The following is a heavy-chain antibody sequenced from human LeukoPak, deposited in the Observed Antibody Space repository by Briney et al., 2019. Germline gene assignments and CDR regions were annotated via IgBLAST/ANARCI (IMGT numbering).Heavy chain of an antibody. Sequence: PAASVKVSCKASGYTFTDYYMHWVRQAPGQGFEWMGWINPNDGDINYAQKFQGRVTMTRDTSISTAHMEVSRLRSDDTAVYYCARANFLYCSSTTCLFYYWGQGTLVTVSS. CDR1: GYTFTDYY. CDR3: ARANFLYCSSTTCLFYY. V-gene: IGHV1-2*02. D-gene: IGHD2-2*01. CDR2: INPNDGDI. J-gene: IGHJ4*02.